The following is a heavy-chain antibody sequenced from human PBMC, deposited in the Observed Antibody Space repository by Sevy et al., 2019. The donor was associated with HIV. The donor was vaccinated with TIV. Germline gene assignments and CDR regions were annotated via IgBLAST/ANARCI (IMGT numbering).Heavy chain of an antibody. V-gene: IGHV3-23*01. CDR2: ISGVGGST. D-gene: IGHD1-7*01. CDR1: GFTFSSYG. J-gene: IGHJ4*02. Sequence: GGSLRLSCAASGFTFSSYGMSWVRQAPGKGLEWVSVISGVGGSTYYADSVKGRFTISRDNSKNTRYLQMNSLRAEDTAVYYCAKSGGNYLGYNFDYWGQGTLVTVSS. CDR3: AKSGGNYLGYNFDY.